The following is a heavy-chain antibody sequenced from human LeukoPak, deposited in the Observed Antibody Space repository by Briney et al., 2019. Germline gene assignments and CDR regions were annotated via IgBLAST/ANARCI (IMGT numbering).Heavy chain of an antibody. D-gene: IGHD6-13*01. CDR3: ASVWKSGVAASVPPC. CDR2: IYYSGST. V-gene: IGHV4-39*07. Sequence: KPSETLSLTCTVSGASISSRSYYWGWIRQPPGKGLEWIGSIYYSGSTYYNPSLKSRVTISVDTSKNQFSLRLSSVTAADTAVYYCASVWKSGVAASVPPCWGQGTLVTVSS. CDR1: GASISSRSYY. J-gene: IGHJ4*02.